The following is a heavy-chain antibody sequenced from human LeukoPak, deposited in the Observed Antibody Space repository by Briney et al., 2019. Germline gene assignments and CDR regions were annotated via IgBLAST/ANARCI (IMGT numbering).Heavy chain of an antibody. J-gene: IGHJ3*02. D-gene: IGHD2-15*01. V-gene: IGHV4-4*07. CDR3: ARGRYCSADICSGGDAFDI. CDR2: IYTRGST. Sequence: PSETLSLTCTVSGDSINNYYWSWLRQPAGKGLEWIGRIYTRGSTNYNPSLKSRVTMSVDTSKSQFSLKLSSVTAADTAVYYCARGRYCSADICSGGDAFDIWGQGTMVSVPS. CDR1: GDSINNYY.